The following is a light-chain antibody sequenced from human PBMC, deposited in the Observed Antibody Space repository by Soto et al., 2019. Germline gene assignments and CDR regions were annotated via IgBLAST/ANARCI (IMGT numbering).Light chain of an antibody. Sequence: EIVLTQSPGTLSLSPGERATLSCRASQSVSGNYLAWYQQKPGQAPRLLIYGASNRVTGIPNRFSGSGSGSDFTLTISILEPEYLAVYYCQMHGGSITLGGGTKVEIK. CDR2: GAS. V-gene: IGKV3-20*01. J-gene: IGKJ4*01. CDR3: QMHGGSIT. CDR1: QSVSGNY.